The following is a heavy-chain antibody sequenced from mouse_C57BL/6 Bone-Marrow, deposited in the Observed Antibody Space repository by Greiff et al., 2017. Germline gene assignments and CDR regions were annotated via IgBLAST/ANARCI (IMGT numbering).Heavy chain of an antibody. CDR3: ARRTVVAHYYAMDY. CDR2: ISSGSSTI. Sequence: EVKLQESGGGLVKPGGSLKLSCAASGFTFSDYGMHWVRQAPEKGLEWVAYISSGSSTIYYADTVKGRFTISIENAKNILFLQMTSLRSEDTAMYYCARRTVVAHYYAMDYWGQGTSVTVSS. D-gene: IGHD1-1*01. V-gene: IGHV5-17*01. CDR1: GFTFSDYG. J-gene: IGHJ4*01.